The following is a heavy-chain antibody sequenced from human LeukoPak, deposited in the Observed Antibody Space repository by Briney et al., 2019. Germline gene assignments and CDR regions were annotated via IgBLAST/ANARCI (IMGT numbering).Heavy chain of an antibody. CDR3: ARDCSGGSCYSRYYYGMDV. Sequence: GASVKVSCKASGGTFSSYAISWERQAPGQGLEWMGGIIPNFGTANYAQKFQGRVTITADESTSTAYMELSSLRSEDTAVYYCARDCSGGSCYSRYYYGMDVWGQGTTVTVSS. J-gene: IGHJ6*02. D-gene: IGHD2-15*01. V-gene: IGHV1-69*13. CDR1: GGTFSSYA. CDR2: IIPNFGTA.